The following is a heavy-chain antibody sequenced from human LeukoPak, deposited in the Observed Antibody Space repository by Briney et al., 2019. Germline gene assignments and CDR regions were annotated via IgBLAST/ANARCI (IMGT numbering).Heavy chain of an antibody. CDR1: GYTFTGYY. V-gene: IGHV1-2*02. CDR2: INPNSGGT. D-gene: IGHD3-10*01. CDR3: ARASYYYGSGSPEYYFDY. J-gene: IGHJ4*02. Sequence: VASVKVSCKASGYTFTGYYMHWVRQAPGQGLEWMGWINPNSGGTNYAQKFQGRVTMTRDTSISTAYMELSRLRSDDTAVYYCARASYYYGSGSPEYYFDYWGQGTLVTVSS.